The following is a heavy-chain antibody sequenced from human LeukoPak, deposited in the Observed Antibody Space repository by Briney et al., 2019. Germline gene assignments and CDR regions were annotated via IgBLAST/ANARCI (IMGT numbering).Heavy chain of an antibody. D-gene: IGHD6-13*01. V-gene: IGHV4-61*01. CDR2: IYYSGST. J-gene: IGHJ1*01. Sequence: SETLSLTCTVSGGSVSSGSYYWSWIRQPPGKGLEWIGYIYYSGSTNTNPSLKSRVTISVDTSKNQFSLKLRSVTAADTAVYYCARGLYGAAAGTHWGQGTQVTVSS. CDR1: GGSVSSGSYY. CDR3: ARGLYGAAAGTH.